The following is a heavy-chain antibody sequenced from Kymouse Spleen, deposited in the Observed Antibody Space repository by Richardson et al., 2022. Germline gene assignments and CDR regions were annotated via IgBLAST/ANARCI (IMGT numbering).Heavy chain of an antibody. CDR1: GFTFSGSA. Sequence: EVQLVESGGGLVQPGGSLKLSCAASGFTFSGSAMHWVRQASGKGLEWVGRIRSKANSYATAYAASVKGRFTISRDDSKNTAYLQMNSLKTEDTAVYYCTSGIAARPFDYWGQGTLVTVSS. CDR3: TSGIAARPFDY. J-gene: IGHJ4*02. CDR2: IRSKANSYAT. V-gene: IGHV3-73*02. D-gene: IGHD6-6*01.